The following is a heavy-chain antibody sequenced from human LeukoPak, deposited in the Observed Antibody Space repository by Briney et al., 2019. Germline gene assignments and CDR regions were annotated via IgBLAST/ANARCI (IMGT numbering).Heavy chain of an antibody. CDR3: ARTYCGGDCYLGSGWFDP. Sequence: SSETLSLTCTVSGGSISSYYWSWIRQPPGKGLEWIGYIYYSGSTNYNPSLKSRVTISVDTSKNQFSLKLSSVTAADTAVYYCARTYCGGDCYLGSGWFDPWGQGTLDTVSS. CDR1: GGSISSYY. D-gene: IGHD2-21*02. V-gene: IGHV4-59*01. J-gene: IGHJ5*02. CDR2: IYYSGST.